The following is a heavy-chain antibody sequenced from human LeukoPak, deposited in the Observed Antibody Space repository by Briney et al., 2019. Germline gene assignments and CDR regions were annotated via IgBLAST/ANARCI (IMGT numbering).Heavy chain of an antibody. CDR3: ARIIYGSGSYDFDC. D-gene: IGHD3-10*01. CDR1: GYTFTGYY. V-gene: IGHV1-2*02. CDR2: INPNSGGT. Sequence: ASVKVSCKASGYTFTGYYMHWVRQAPGQGLEWMGWINPNSGGTNYAQKFQGRVTMTRDTSISTAYMELSRLRSDDTAVYYCARIIYGSGSYDFDCWGQGTLVTVSS. J-gene: IGHJ4*02.